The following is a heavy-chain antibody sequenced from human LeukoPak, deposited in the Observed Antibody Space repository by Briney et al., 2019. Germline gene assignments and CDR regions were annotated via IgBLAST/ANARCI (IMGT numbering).Heavy chain of an antibody. D-gene: IGHD3-10*01. J-gene: IGHJ4*02. CDR3: ARDRRGRGDFDY. CDR2: ISAYNGNT. Sequence: EASVKVSCKASGYTFTSYGISWVRQAPGQGLEWMGWISAYNGNTNYAQKLQGRVTLTTDTSISTAYMELSSLRSDDTAVYYCARDRRGRGDFDYWGQGTLVTVSS. CDR1: GYTFTSYG. V-gene: IGHV1-18*01.